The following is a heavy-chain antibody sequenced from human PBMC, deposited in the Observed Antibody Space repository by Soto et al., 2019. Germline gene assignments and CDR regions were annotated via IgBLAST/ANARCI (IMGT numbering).Heavy chain of an antibody. CDR1: GFTFSSYA. V-gene: IGHV3-23*01. CDR3: AKGVITMVRGCCFDY. Sequence: GGSLRLSCAASGFTFSSYAMSWVRQAPGKGLEWVSAISGSGGSTYYADSVMGRFTISRDNSKNTLYLQMNSLRAEDTAVYYCAKGVITMVRGCCFDYWGQGTLVTVSS. CDR2: ISGSGGST. D-gene: IGHD3-10*01. J-gene: IGHJ4*02.